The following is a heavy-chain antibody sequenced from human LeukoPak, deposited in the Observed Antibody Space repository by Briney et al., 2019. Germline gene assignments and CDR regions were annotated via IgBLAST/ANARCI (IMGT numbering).Heavy chain of an antibody. CDR1: GGSISSSSYY. V-gene: IGHV4-39*01. Sequence: SETLSLTCTVSGGSISSSSYYWGWIRQPPGKGLEWIGIIYYSGSTYYNPSLKSRRTISVDTSKNQFSLKLSSVTATDTAVYYCARRGYCSSTSCYEYWFDPWGQGTLVTVSS. CDR2: IYYSGST. J-gene: IGHJ5*02. D-gene: IGHD2-2*01. CDR3: ARRGYCSSTSCYEYWFDP.